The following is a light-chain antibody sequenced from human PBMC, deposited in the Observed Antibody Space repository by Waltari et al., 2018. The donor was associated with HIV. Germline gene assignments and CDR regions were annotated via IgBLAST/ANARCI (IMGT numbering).Light chain of an antibody. CDR1: NIGSKS. J-gene: IGLJ3*02. CDR3: QLWDSSSDHPV. Sequence: SYVLTQPPSVSVAPGTTARITCGGNNIGSKSVHWYQQKPGQAPVLVIYYDSDRPAGIPERFSGSNSGSTATLTSSRVEAGDEADYYCQLWDSSSDHPVFGGGTKLTVL. V-gene: IGLV3-21*04. CDR2: YDS.